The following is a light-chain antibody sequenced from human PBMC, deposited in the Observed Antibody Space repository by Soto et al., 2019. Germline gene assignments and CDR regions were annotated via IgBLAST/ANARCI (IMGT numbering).Light chain of an antibody. CDR2: KAS. Sequence: DIHMTQSPSTLSASVGDRVTITCRASQSISSWLAWYQQKPGKAPKLLIYKASTLKSGVPSRFSGSGSGTEFTLTISSLQPDDFATYYCQQYNSYSLTFGQGTKVDI. V-gene: IGKV1-5*03. CDR1: QSISSW. CDR3: QQYNSYSLT. J-gene: IGKJ1*01.